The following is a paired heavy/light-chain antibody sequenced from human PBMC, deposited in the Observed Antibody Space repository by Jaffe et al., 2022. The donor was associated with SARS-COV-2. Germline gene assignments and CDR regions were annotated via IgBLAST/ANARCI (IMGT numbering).Heavy chain of an antibody. D-gene: IGHD5-12*01. Sequence: EVQLVESGGGLVQPGGSLRLSCAASGFTFTSHAMTWVRQAPGKGLEWVSSISVSGGSTFYADSVKGRFTISRDNSKNTLYLQMDSLRAEDTAVYYCAKASDNGYDYLYYYYMDVWGKGTTVTVSS. J-gene: IGHJ6*03. CDR2: ISVSGGST. V-gene: IGHV3-23*04. CDR3: AKASDNGYDYLYYYYMDV. CDR1: GFTFTSHA.
Light chain of an antibody. CDR2: EDS. CDR1: ALPKKY. V-gene: IGLV3-10*01. Sequence: SYELTQPPSVSVSPGQTARITCSGDALPKKYAYWYQQKSGQAPVLVIYEDSKRPSGIPERFSGSSSGTMATLTISGAQVEDEADYYCYSTDSSGNHAVFGGGTQLTVL. CDR3: YSTDSSGNHAV. J-gene: IGLJ7*01.